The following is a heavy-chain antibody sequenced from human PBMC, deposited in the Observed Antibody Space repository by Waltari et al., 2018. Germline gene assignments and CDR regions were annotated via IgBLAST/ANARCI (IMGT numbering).Heavy chain of an antibody. V-gene: IGHV4-38-2*02. Sequence: QVQLQESGPGLVKPSETLSLTCAVSGYSISSGYYWGWIRQPPGKGMEWIGRIYHIGSTSFNPSLKSRVTISVDTSKNQFSLKLSSLTAADTAVYYCARDHTSWDWYYDSSGIEVYYYGMDVWGQGTTVTVSS. CDR3: ARDHTSWDWYYDSSGIEVYYYGMDV. D-gene: IGHD3-22*01. J-gene: IGHJ6*02. CDR1: GYSISSGYY. CDR2: IYHIGST.